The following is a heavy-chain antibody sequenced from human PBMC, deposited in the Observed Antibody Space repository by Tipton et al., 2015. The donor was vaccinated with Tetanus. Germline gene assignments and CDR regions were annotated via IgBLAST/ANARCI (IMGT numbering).Heavy chain of an antibody. D-gene: IGHD2-2*01. CDR2: IYYSGST. CDR1: GGSISSSSYY. V-gene: IGHV4-39*01. J-gene: IGHJ2*01. CDR3: ASTIDSAAANWYFDL. Sequence: TLSLTCTVSGGSISSSSYYWGWIRQPPGKGLEWIGSIYYSGSTYYNPSLKSRVTISVDTSKNQFSLKLSSVTAADTAVYYCASTIDSAAANWYFDLWGRGTLVTVSS.